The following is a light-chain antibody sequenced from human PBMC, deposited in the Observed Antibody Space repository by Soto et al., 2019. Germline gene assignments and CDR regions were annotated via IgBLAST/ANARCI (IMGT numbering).Light chain of an antibody. CDR1: QTISSW. J-gene: IGKJ1*01. V-gene: IGKV1-5*03. CDR3: QHYNSYSEA. CDR2: KAS. Sequence: DIQMTQSPSTLSGSVGDRVTMTCRASQTISSWLAWYQQKPGKAPKLLIYKASTLKSGVPSRFSGSGSGTELTLTISSLQPDDFATYYCQHYNSYSEACGQGTKVDIK.